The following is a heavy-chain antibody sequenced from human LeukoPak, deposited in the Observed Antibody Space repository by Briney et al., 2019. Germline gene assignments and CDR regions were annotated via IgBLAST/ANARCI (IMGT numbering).Heavy chain of an antibody. CDR3: ARGPGLWFGELRVYYFDY. Sequence: SETLSLTCAVYGGSFSGYYWSWIRQPPGKGLEWIGEINHSGSTNYNPSLKSRVTISVDTSKNQFSLKLSSVTAADTAVYYCARGPGLWFGELRVYYFDYWGQGTPVTVSS. J-gene: IGHJ4*02. D-gene: IGHD3-10*01. CDR2: INHSGST. CDR1: GGSFSGYY. V-gene: IGHV4-34*01.